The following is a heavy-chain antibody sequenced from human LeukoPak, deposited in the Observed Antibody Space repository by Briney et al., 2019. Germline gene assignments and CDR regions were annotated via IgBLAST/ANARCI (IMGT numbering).Heavy chain of an antibody. V-gene: IGHV1-18*01. J-gene: IGHJ1*01. D-gene: IGHD6-25*01. CDR2: ISTYLGDT. CDR3: ARVRRRPAAGAGYFQH. CDR1: GYMFTSYG. Sequence: GASVKVSCKASGYMFTSYGISWVRQAPGQGLEWMGWISTYLGDTNYAQKYQGRVTMTTDTSTGTAYMKLRSLRSDDTAIYYCARVRRRPAAGAGYFQHWGQGTLVTVSS.